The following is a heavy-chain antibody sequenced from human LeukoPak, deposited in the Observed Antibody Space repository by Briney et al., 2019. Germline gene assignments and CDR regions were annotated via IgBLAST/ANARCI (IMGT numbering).Heavy chain of an antibody. CDR3: ARASYYYDFSF. CDR2: INSSGGGT. D-gene: IGHD3-22*01. J-gene: IGHJ4*02. Sequence: ASVRVSCKASGYTFTSYFMHWVRQAPGQGLDWMGVINSSGGGTSYAQKFQGRVTMTRDTSTSTVYMELSSPRSEDTAVYYCARASYYYDFSFWGQGTLVTVSS. CDR1: GYTFTSYF. V-gene: IGHV1-46*01.